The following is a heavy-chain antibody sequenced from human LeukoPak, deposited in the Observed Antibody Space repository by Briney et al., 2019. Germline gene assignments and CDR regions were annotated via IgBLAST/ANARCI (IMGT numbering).Heavy chain of an antibody. Sequence: ASVKVSCKASGYTFIRYYITWVRQAPGQALEWMAWISPYNGNTRYAQKFQGRVTMTTDTSTSTAYMELRSLTSDDTAVYYCAREECFGSYQFLHDYWGQGTLVTVS. V-gene: IGHV1-18*01. CDR2: ISPYNGNT. CDR3: AREECFGSYQFLHDY. D-gene: IGHD1-26*01. J-gene: IGHJ4*02. CDR1: GYTFIRYY.